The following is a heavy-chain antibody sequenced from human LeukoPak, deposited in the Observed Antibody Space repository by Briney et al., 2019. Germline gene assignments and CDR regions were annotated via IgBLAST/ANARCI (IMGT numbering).Heavy chain of an antibody. CDR1: GGSISSYY. CDR3: ARDAPNGSGGINWFDP. Sequence: SETLSLTCTVSGGSISSYYWSWIRQPAGKGLEWIGRIYTSGSTNYNPSLKSRVTISVDKSKNQFSLKLSSVTAADTAVYYCARDAPNGSGGINWFDPWGQEPWSPSPQ. CDR2: IYTSGST. D-gene: IGHD6-25*01. V-gene: IGHV4-4*07. J-gene: IGHJ5*02.